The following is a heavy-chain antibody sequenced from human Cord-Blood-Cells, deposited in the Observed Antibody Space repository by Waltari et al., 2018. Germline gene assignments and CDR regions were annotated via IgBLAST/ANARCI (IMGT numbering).Heavy chain of an antibody. CDR3: ATLTIVVVPAAAGTWFDP. D-gene: IGHD2-2*01. Sequence: QVQLVQSGAEVKKPGASVKVSCKASGYTFTGYYMHWVRQAPGQGLEWMGWINPNSGGTNYAQKFQGRVTMTRDTSISTAYMELSRLRSDDTAVYYCATLTIVVVPAAAGTWFDPWGQGTLVTVSS. CDR2: INPNSGGT. V-gene: IGHV1-2*02. J-gene: IGHJ5*02. CDR1: GYTFTGYY.